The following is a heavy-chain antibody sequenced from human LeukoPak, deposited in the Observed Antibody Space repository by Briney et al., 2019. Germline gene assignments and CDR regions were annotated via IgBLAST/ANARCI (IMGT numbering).Heavy chain of an antibody. CDR3: ARLWYLPQYYFDY. CDR1: GGSMTISTDY. CDR2: IHFTGKA. J-gene: IGHJ4*02. V-gene: IGHV4-39*01. D-gene: IGHD6-13*01. Sequence: SETLSLTCTVSGGSMTISTDYWAWVRQPPGKGLEWIGAIHFTGKAYYNVPLKSRVTISIDTSKNQFSLNLTSVTAADTAVYYCARLWYLPQYYFDYWGLGTLVTVSS.